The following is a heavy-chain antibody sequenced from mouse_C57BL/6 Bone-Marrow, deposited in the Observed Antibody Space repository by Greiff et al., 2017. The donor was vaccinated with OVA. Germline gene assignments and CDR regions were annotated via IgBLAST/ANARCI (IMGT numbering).Heavy chain of an antibody. CDR2: IDPNSGGT. J-gene: IGHJ4*01. Sequence: QVQLQQPGAELVKPGASVKLSCKASGYTFTSYWMHWVKQRPGRGLEWIGRIDPNSGGTKYNEKFKSKATLTVDKPSSTAYMQLSSLTYEDSAVYYCASGYGSTDYYAMDYWGQGTSVTVSS. CDR3: ASGYGSTDYYAMDY. V-gene: IGHV1-62-3*01. D-gene: IGHD1-1*01. CDR1: GYTFTSYW.